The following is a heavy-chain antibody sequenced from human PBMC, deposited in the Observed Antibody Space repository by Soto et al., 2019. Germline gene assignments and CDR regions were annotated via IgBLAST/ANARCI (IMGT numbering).Heavy chain of an antibody. D-gene: IGHD2-2*01. J-gene: IGHJ6*02. V-gene: IGHV3-74*01. CDR3: ARDIGVVPAGKTSYYYYGMDV. CDR1: GFTFSTYW. Sequence: GGSLRLSCAASGFTFSTYWMHWVRQAPGKGLVWVSRIVGDGSGTTYADSVKGRFTISRDNAKNSLYLQMNSLRAEDTAVYYCARDIGVVPAGKTSYYYYGMDVWGQGTTVTVSS. CDR2: IVGDGSGT.